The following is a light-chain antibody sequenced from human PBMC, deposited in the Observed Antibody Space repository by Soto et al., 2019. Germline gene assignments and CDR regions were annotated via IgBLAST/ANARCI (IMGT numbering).Light chain of an antibody. CDR2: GAS. V-gene: IGKV3-15*01. J-gene: IGKJ4*01. Sequence: EIVLTQSPATLSVSPGERVSLSCRASQSVDINLAWYQQKPGQAPRLLIYGASTRATGIPGRFSGSGSGTEFTLTIYSLQSEDFALYYCQHYNEWPLTCGGGTKVDIK. CDR3: QHYNEWPLT. CDR1: QSVDIN.